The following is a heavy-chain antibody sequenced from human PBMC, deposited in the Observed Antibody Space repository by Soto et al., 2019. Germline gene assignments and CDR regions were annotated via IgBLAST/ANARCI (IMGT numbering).Heavy chain of an antibody. D-gene: IGHD3-16*01. V-gene: IGHV5-10-1*01. J-gene: IGHJ6*02. Sequence: GESLKISCQGSGYSFTGYRITWVRQMPGKGLEWMGRIDPSDSYTNYSPSFQSHITISADKSIDTAYLQWSRLEASDTAIYFCARLQSVLWGTYGALNYNYYYGLDVWGQGTAVTVSS. CDR2: IDPSDSYT. CDR1: GYSFTGYR. CDR3: ARLQSVLWGTYGALNYNYYYGLDV.